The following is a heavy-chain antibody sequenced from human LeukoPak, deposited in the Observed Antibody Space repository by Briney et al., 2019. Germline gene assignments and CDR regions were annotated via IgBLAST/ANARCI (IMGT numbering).Heavy chain of an antibody. Sequence: GESLKISCKGSGYSFTNYWIGWVRQMPGKGLEWMGIIYPGDSDTRYSPSFQGQVTISADKPISTAYLQWSSLKASDIAMYYCARLGSGYHSELDYWGQGTLVTVSS. CDR1: GYSFTNYW. D-gene: IGHD3-22*01. V-gene: IGHV5-51*01. CDR3: ARLGSGYHSELDY. J-gene: IGHJ4*02. CDR2: IYPGDSDT.